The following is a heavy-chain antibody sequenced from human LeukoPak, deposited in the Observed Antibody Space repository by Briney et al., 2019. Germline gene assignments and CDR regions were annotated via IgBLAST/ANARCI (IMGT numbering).Heavy chain of an antibody. V-gene: IGHV4-39*01. D-gene: IGHD6-13*01. Sequence: PSETLSLTCTVSGASFSSSTYYWGWLRQPPGKGLGWIGSIYYSGSTYYNPSLKSRVTMSVDTSKNQFSLKLSSVTAADTAVYYCARHAGGISATGTRPFDYWGQGTLVTVSS. CDR1: GASFSSSTYY. J-gene: IGHJ4*02. CDR2: IYYSGST. CDR3: ARHAGGISATGTRPFDY.